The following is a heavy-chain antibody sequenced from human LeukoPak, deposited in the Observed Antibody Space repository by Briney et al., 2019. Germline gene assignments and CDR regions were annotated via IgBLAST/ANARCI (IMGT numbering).Heavy chain of an antibody. CDR2: INPSGGST. J-gene: IGHJ6*03. Sequence: ASVKVSCKSSGYIFTGYYMHWVRQAPGQGLEWVGIINPSGGSTSYAQKFQGRVTMTRDTSTSTVYMELSSLRSEDTAVYYCARDFDSTVTPRIYYYYYMDVWGKGTTVTVSS. CDR3: ARDFDSTVTPRIYYYYYMDV. CDR1: GYIFTGYY. V-gene: IGHV1-46*01. D-gene: IGHD4-17*01.